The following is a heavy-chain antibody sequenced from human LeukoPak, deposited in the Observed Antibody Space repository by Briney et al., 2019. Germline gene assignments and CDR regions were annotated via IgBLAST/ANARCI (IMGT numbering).Heavy chain of an antibody. J-gene: IGHJ4*02. CDR2: ISYDGSNK. V-gene: IGHV3-30*18. CDR1: GFTFSSYG. CDR3: AKVVSGSYYSCPDY. D-gene: IGHD1-26*01. Sequence: GGSLRLSCAASGFTFSSYGMHWVRRAPGKGLEWVAVISYDGSNKYYADSVKGRFTISRDNSKNTLYLQMNSLRAEDTAVYYCAKVVSGSYYSCPDYWGQGTLVTVSS.